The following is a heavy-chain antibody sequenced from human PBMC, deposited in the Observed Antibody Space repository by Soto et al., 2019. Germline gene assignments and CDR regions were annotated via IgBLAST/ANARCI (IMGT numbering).Heavy chain of an antibody. CDR3: AHGLWEESRALYRGWFDP. V-gene: IGHV1-69*02. Sequence: QVQLVQSGAEVKKPGSSVKVSCKASGGTFSCYTISWVRQAPGQGLEWMGRIIPILGIANYAQKFQGRVTITADKSTSTAYMELSSLRSEDTAVYYCAHGLWEESRALYRGWFDPWGQGTLVTVSS. CDR1: GGTFSCYT. CDR2: IIPILGIA. J-gene: IGHJ5*02. D-gene: IGHD5-18*01.